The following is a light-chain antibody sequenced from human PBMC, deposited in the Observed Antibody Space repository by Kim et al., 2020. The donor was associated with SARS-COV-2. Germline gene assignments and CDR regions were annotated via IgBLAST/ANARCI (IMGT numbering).Light chain of an antibody. CDR1: QSVSSN. CDR2: DIS. V-gene: IGKV3-15*01. Sequence: VSPGERATLSCRASQSVSSNLGWYQQRPGQAPRLLIYDISTRATGIPARFSGSGSATEFTLTISSLQSEDFAVYYCQQYTNWPLTFGGGTKVDIK. J-gene: IGKJ4*01. CDR3: QQYTNWPLT.